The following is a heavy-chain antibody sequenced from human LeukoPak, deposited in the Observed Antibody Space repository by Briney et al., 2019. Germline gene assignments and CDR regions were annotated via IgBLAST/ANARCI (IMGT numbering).Heavy chain of an antibody. J-gene: IGHJ4*02. Sequence: PGRSLTRSCAASEFTFSSYGMHWVRQAPGKELEGVVVIWFDGSNKYYEDSVKGRFTISRDNSKNTLYLQMNSLRAEDTAVYYCAKDLKYSSSCYVRDFDYWGQGTLVTVSS. V-gene: IGHV3-33*06. CDR2: IWFDGSNK. D-gene: IGHD6-13*01. CDR1: EFTFSSYG. CDR3: AKDLKYSSSCYVRDFDY.